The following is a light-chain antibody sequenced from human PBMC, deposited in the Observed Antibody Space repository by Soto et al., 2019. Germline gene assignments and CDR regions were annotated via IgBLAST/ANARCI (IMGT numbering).Light chain of an antibody. CDR3: HQYGSSPIT. Sequence: EIVMTQSPATLSVSPGERATLSCRASQSVSSNLAWYQQKPGQAPRLLIYSASLKPAGIPDRFSGSGSATDFTLTISRLEPEDFALFDCHQYGSSPITFGQGTRLEIK. CDR1: QSVSSN. J-gene: IGKJ5*01. V-gene: IGKV3-20*01. CDR2: SAS.